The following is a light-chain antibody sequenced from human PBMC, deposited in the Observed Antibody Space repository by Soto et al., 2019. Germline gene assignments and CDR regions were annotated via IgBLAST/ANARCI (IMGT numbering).Light chain of an antibody. CDR2: DVS. Sequence: ALTQPRSVSGSPGQSVTISCTGTSSDVGGYNYVSWYQQHPGKAPKLMIYDVSKRPSGVPDRFSGSKSGNTASLTISGLQAEDEADYYCCSYAGSGLVFGTGTKSPS. CDR1: SSDVGGYNY. V-gene: IGLV2-11*01. J-gene: IGLJ1*01. CDR3: CSYAGSGLV.